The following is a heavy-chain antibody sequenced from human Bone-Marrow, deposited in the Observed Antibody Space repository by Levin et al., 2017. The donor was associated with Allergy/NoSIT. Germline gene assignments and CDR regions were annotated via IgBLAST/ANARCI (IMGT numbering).Heavy chain of an antibody. J-gene: IGHJ4*02. CDR3: ARKDSSAWCFDY. Sequence: SCAASGFTFSNYGMTWVRQAPGKGLEWVANIKQDGTEKNYVDSVKGRFTISRDNANNALHLQMSSLRVEDTAVYFCARKDSSAWCFDYWGQGILVAVSS. CDR2: IKQDGTEK. D-gene: IGHD6-19*01. V-gene: IGHV3-7*01. CDR1: GFTFSNYG.